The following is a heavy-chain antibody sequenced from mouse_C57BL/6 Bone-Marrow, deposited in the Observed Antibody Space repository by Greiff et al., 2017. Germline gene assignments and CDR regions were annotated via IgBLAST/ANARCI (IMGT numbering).Heavy chain of an antibody. CDR2: ISNLAYSI. Sequence: EVMLVESGGGLVQPGGSLKLSCAASGFTFSDYGMAWVRQAPRKGPEWVAFISNLAYSIYYADSVTGRFTISRENAKHTLYLEMSSLMSEDTAMYYCARHEAFSWYAYWGQGTLVTVSA. CDR1: GFTFSDYG. V-gene: IGHV5-15*01. CDR3: ARHEAFSWYAY. J-gene: IGHJ3*01.